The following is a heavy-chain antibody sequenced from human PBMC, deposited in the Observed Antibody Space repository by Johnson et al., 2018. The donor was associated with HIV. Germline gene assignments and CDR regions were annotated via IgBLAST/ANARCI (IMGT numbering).Heavy chain of an antibody. D-gene: IGHD2-8*02. CDR2: ISSSGSTI. J-gene: IGHJ3*02. CDR1: GFTFSDYY. CDR3: ARVKGCTGGVCSALGAFDI. Sequence: QVQLVESGGGLVKPGRSLRLSCAASGFTFSDYYMSWIRQAPGKCLEWFSYISSSGSTIYYSDAVKGLFTISRDNAKNSLYLQMNSLRDEDTAVYYCARVKGCTGGVCSALGAFDIWGQGTMVTVSS. V-gene: IGHV3-11*04.